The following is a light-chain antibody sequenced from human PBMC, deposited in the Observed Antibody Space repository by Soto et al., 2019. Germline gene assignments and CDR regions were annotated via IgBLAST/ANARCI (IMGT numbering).Light chain of an antibody. CDR2: AAS. J-gene: IGKJ4*01. CDR1: HDIGKD. V-gene: IGKV1-6*02. Sequence: IQMTQSPSSLSASVGDRVSITCRASHDIGKDLAWYQLKPGKAPKLLIYAASNLQSGVPSRFGGSGSGSDFTLSISSLQPEDFATYFCLQDYTSPLTFGGGTRVDIK. CDR3: LQDYTSPLT.